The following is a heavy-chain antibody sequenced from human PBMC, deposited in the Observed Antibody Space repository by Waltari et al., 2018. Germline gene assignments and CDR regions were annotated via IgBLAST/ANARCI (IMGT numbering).Heavy chain of an antibody. J-gene: IGHJ4*02. Sequence: QVQVVQSGAEVRKPGASVTISCKASGYTFTSHDIHWVRQATGQGLEWMGWMNPSDGRTVYAQSLQGRVTMTRNTSIDTAYMELTSLKSEDTAVYYCATSSNFDYWGQGTLVTVSS. CDR1: GYTFTSHD. CDR2: MNPSDGRT. CDR3: ATSSNFDY. V-gene: IGHV1-8*01.